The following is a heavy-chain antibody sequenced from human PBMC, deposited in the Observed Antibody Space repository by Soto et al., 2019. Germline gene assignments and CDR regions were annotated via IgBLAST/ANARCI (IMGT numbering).Heavy chain of an antibody. Sequence: EVQLLESGGGLVQPGGSLRLSCAGSGFTFINYAMNWVRQAPGKGLEWVSTISGGGDAPFFADSVRGRFTISRDNSKNRGLLQLNTLGVEDPAVYFCARKFRGSTSRPDYWYFDLWGRGTLVTVS. CDR1: GFTFINYA. D-gene: IGHD3-10*01. CDR3: ARKFRGSTSRPDYWYFDL. J-gene: IGHJ2*01. CDR2: ISGGGDAP. V-gene: IGHV3-23*01.